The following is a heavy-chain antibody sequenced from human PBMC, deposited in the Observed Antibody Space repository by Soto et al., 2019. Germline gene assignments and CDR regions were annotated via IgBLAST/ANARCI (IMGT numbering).Heavy chain of an antibody. Sequence: ASVKVSCKASGYTFISYGISWVRQAPGQGLEWMGWISAYNGNTNYAQKLQGRVTMTTDTSTSTAYMELRSLRSDDTAVYYCARDGVLTMVRGVMVNWFDPWGQGTLVTVSS. V-gene: IGHV1-18*01. CDR1: GYTFISYG. CDR2: ISAYNGNT. CDR3: ARDGVLTMVRGVMVNWFDP. D-gene: IGHD3-10*01. J-gene: IGHJ5*02.